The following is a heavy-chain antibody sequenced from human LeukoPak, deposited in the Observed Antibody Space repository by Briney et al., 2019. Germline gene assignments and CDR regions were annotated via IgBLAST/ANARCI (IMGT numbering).Heavy chain of an antibody. D-gene: IGHD3-22*01. Sequence: PSETLSLTCTVSGGSISSSSYYWGWIRQPPRKGLEWIGYIYYSGSTYYNPSLKSRVTISVDTSKNQFSLKLSSVTAADTAVYYCARDRLMQYYYDSSGLDYWGQGTLVTVSS. CDR2: IYYSGST. V-gene: IGHV4-30-4*08. CDR3: ARDRLMQYYYDSSGLDY. J-gene: IGHJ4*02. CDR1: GGSISSSSYY.